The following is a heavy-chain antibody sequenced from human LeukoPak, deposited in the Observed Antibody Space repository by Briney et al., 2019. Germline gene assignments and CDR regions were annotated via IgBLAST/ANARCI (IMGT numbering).Heavy chain of an antibody. CDR1: GFTFSSYA. D-gene: IGHD5-18*01. J-gene: IGHJ3*02. V-gene: IGHV3-23*01. CDR2: ISGSGGST. CDR3: AKAIRVFGLGYSYGYGSGYAFDI. Sequence: PGGSLRLSCAASGFTFSSYAMSWVRQAPGKGLEWVSAISGSGGSTYYADSVKGRFTISRDNSKNTLYLQMSSLRAEDTAVYYCAKAIRVFGLGYSYGYGSGYAFDIWGQGTMVTVSS.